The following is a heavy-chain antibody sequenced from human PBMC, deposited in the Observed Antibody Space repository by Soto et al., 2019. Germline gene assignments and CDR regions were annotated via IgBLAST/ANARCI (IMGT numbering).Heavy chain of an antibody. V-gene: IGHV1-69*02. Sequence: SVKVSCKASGGTFSSYTISWVRQAPGQGLEWMGRIIPILGIANYAQKFQGRVTITADKSTSTAYMELSSLRSEGTAVYYCADLEGNYYGSGSYRNWFDPWGQGTLVTVSS. CDR2: IIPILGIA. J-gene: IGHJ5*02. D-gene: IGHD3-10*01. CDR1: GGTFSSYT. CDR3: ADLEGNYYGSGSYRNWFDP.